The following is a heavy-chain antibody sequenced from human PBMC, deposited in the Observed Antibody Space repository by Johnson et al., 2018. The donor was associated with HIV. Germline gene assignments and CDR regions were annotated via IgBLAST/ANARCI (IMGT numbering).Heavy chain of an antibody. CDR1: GFTFSSYP. Sequence: QVQLVESGGGVVQPGRSLRLSCAASGFTFSSYPMHWVRQAPGKGLEWVAVISYDGSNKYSADSVKGRFTISRDNSKNTLYRQMNSLRTEDTAVYYCAREGFGDGAFDIWGQGTMVTVSS. J-gene: IGHJ3*02. CDR2: ISYDGSNK. D-gene: IGHD3-10*01. V-gene: IGHV3-30*04. CDR3: AREGFGDGAFDI.